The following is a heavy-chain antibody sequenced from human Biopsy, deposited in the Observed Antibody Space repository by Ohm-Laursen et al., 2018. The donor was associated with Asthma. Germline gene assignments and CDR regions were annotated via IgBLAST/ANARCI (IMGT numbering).Heavy chain of an antibody. J-gene: IGHJ6*02. CDR3: ARAVDYSHYYGIDV. CDR2: ISVYNGNT. V-gene: IGHV1-18*01. D-gene: IGHD3-10*01. CDR1: GYTFNSAG. Sequence: ASVKVSCKISGYTFNSAGITWVRQAPGQGLEWMGWISVYNGNTKVAQKLQDRVTMITDTSTSTAYMELRGLRPDDTAVYFCARAVDYSHYYGIDVWGQGTTVTVS.